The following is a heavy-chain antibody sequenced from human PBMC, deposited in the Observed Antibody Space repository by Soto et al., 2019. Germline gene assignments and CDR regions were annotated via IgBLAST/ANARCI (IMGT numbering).Heavy chain of an antibody. CDR2: INPSGGST. D-gene: IGHD6-19*01. J-gene: IGHJ4*02. CDR3: AASTPRGGSGSPS. CDR1: GYTFTSYY. V-gene: IGHV1-46*01. Sequence: ASVKVSCKASGYTFTSYYMHWVRQAPGQGLEWMGIINPSGGSTSYAQKFQERVTITRDMSTSTAYMELSSLRSEDTAVYYCAASTPRGGSGSPSWGQGTLVTVSS.